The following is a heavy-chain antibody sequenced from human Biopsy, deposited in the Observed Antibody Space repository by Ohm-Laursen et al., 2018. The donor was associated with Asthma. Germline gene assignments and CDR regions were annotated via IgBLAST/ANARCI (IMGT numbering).Heavy chain of an antibody. V-gene: IGHV4-34*01. J-gene: IGHJ4*02. CDR3: AGFCSGGNCPDH. Sequence: SDTLSLTCAVYGGSFSSNYWSWIRQTPGKGLEWLGDTHHSGYTNYNPSLSSRLTLSVDTSKNQISLRLSSVIAADTAVYYCAGFCSGGNCPDHWGQGTLVTVSS. CDR2: THHSGYT. D-gene: IGHD2-15*01. CDR1: GGSFSSNY.